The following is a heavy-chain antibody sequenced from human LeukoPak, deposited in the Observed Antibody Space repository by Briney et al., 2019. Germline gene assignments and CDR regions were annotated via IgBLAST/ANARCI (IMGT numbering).Heavy chain of an antibody. Sequence: LTGGSLRLSCAVSGFTFSAYAMAWVRQAPGKGLEWVSSIGGSGDTTYYADSVKGRFTISRDTSKNTLYLQVNSLTAEDAAVYYCAKCSSGSYYSSGDYWGQGTLVTVSS. CDR3: AKCSSGSYYSSGDY. D-gene: IGHD2-15*01. J-gene: IGHJ4*02. CDR2: IGGSGDTT. CDR1: GFTFSAYA. V-gene: IGHV3-23*01.